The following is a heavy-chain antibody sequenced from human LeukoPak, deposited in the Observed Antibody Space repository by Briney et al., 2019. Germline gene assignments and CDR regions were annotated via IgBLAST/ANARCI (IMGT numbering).Heavy chain of an antibody. Sequence: SVKVSCKASGGTFSSYAISWVRQAPGQGLEWMGRIIPILGIANYAQKFQGRVTITADKSTSTAYMELSSLRSEDTAVYYCARGHYYGSGSYYISPSMDVWGQGTTVTVSS. D-gene: IGHD3-10*01. J-gene: IGHJ6*02. CDR2: IIPILGIA. CDR3: ARGHYYGSGSYYISPSMDV. CDR1: GGTFSSYA. V-gene: IGHV1-69*04.